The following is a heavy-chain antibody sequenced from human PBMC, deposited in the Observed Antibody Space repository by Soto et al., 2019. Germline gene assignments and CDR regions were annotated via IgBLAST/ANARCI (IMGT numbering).Heavy chain of an antibody. Sequence: EVQLMESGGGLVQPGESVRLSCVVSGLSLSGYALSWVRQAPGKGLEWVSAVSGSGGTTYYADSVKGRFTICRDNSKNTLYLQMNGLRVEDTAKYICAKDGRRVGPTLNWLDSWGQGTQVTVTS. CDR3: AKDGRRVGPTLNWLDS. CDR2: VSGSGGTT. J-gene: IGHJ5*01. D-gene: IGHD1-26*01. CDR1: GLSLSGYA. V-gene: IGHV3-23*01.